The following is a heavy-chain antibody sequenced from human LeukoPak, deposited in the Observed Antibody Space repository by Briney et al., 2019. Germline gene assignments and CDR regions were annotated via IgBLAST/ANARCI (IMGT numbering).Heavy chain of an antibody. CDR1: DGSFSGYY. CDR2: INHSGST. V-gene: IGHV4-34*01. J-gene: IGHJ6*03. Sequence: SETLSLTCAVYDGSFSGYYWSWIRQPPGKGLEWIGEINHSGSTNYNPSLKSRVTISVDTSKNQFSLKLSSVTAADTAVYYCARQPRQQYLAPYYYYYYMDVWGKGTTVTVSS. D-gene: IGHD6-13*01. CDR3: ARQPRQQYLAPYYYYYYMDV.